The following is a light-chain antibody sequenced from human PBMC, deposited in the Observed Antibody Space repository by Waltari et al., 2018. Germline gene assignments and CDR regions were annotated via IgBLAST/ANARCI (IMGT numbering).Light chain of an antibody. Sequence: ESVLTQSPATLSLSTGARFNLPCSARQSATNYLACYQQKPGQAPRLLIYDASNRATGIPARFSGDGSGTDFTLTISSLEPEDFAVYYCQQRSNWPPLTFGGGTKVEIK. CDR2: DAS. CDR1: QSATNY. CDR3: QQRSNWPPLT. V-gene: IGKV3-11*01. J-gene: IGKJ4*01.